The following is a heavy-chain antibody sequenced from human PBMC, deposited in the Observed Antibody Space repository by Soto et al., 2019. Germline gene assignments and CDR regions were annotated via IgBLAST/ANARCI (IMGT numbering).Heavy chain of an antibody. V-gene: IGHV4-4*02. CDR3: ARVYSGSYSDY. J-gene: IGHJ4*02. D-gene: IGHD1-26*01. CDR1: GGSIRSNNW. Sequence: SETLSLTCAVSGGSIRSNNWWSWVRQPPGKGLEWIGEIFHSGSTNYNPPLKTRVTISVDKSKNQFSLKLSSVTAADTAVYYCARVYSGSYSDYWGQGTLVTVSS. CDR2: IFHSGST.